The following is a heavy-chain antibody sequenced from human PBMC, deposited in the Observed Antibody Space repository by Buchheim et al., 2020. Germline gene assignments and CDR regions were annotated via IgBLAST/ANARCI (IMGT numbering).Heavy chain of an antibody. V-gene: IGHV3-30*18. J-gene: IGHJ6*02. CDR1: GFTFSSYG. Sequence: QVQLVESGGGVVQPGRSLRLSCAASGFTFSSYGMHWVRQAPGKGLEWVAVISYDGSNKYYADSVKGRFTISRANSKNTLYPQMNSLRAEDTAVYYCAKDHKYYGSGSYWRYYYYYGMDVWGQGTT. D-gene: IGHD3-10*01. CDR3: AKDHKYYGSGSYWRYYYYYGMDV. CDR2: ISYDGSNK.